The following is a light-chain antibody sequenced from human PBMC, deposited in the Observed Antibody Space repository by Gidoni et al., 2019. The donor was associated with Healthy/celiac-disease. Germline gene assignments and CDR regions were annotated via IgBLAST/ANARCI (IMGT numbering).Light chain of an antibody. J-gene: IGKJ1*01. CDR2: GAS. V-gene: IGKV3-15*01. CDR3: QQYNNWHAGA. Sequence: EIVMTQSPATLSVSPGERATLSCRASQSVSSNLAWYQQKPGQAPRLLIYGASTRATGIPARFSGSGSGTEFTLTISSLQSEDFAVYYCQQYNNWHAGAFXXXTKVEIK. CDR1: QSVSSN.